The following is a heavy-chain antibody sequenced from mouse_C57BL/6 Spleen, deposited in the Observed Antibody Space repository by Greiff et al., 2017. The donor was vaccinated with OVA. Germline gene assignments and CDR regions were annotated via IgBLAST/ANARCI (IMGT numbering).Heavy chain of an antibody. D-gene: IGHD1-1*01. Sequence: VQLQESGAELAKPGASVKLSCKASGYTFPSYWMHWVKQRPGQGLEWIGYINPSSGTTKYNQKFKDKATLTADKSSSTAYMQLSRLTAEDSAVYYCARGGYDGCSFDVWGTGTTVTVSS. CDR2: INPSSGTT. CDR1: GYTFPSYW. J-gene: IGHJ1*03. V-gene: IGHV1-7*01. CDR3: ARGGYDGCSFDV.